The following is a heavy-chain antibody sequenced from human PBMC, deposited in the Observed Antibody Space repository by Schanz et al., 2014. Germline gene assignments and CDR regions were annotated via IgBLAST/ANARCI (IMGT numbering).Heavy chain of an antibody. J-gene: IGHJ4*02. V-gene: IGHV3-30*04. CDR2: VPFDGSQK. D-gene: IGHD2-2*01. Sequence: MQLLESGGGLAQPGGSLRLSCAASGFTFSSYALHWVRQAPGKGLEWVAFVPFDGSQKFYADSVKGRFTISRDNSKNTVYLQMNSLRPGDTAVYYCARESSNDIVLVPGAVFDHWGQGILVTVSS. CDR3: ARESSNDIVLVPGAVFDH. CDR1: GFTFSSYA.